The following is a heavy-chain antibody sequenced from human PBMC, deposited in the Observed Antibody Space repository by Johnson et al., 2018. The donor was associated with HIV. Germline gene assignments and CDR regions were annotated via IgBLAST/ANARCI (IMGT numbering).Heavy chain of an antibody. V-gene: IGHV3-NL1*01. J-gene: IGHJ3*01. D-gene: IGHD3-10*01. CDR2: IYSGGST. Sequence: QEQLVESGGGVVRPGGSLRLSCAASGFTFNDYGMSWVRQAPGKGLEWVSVIYSGGSTYTADSAKGRFTLSRENSKNMLYPQMNSLRGEDTAVFYCAKDMREFEVGGWAVDYDGYGRELPCEEPRGVVGSFEFWGHGSLVTVSS. CDR3: AKDMREFEVGGWAVDYDGYGRELPCEEPRGVVGSFEF. CDR1: GFTFNDYG.